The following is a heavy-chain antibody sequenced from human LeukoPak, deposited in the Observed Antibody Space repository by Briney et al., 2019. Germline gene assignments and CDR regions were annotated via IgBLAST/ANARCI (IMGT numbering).Heavy chain of an antibody. J-gene: IGHJ4*02. Sequence: GGSLRLSCAVSGFTFSSYSMHWVRQAPGTGLEWVAVISYDGSKKYYADSVKGRFNISRDNSKSTLYLEMNSLRTEDTAVYYCARDNDHVYCTDISCSAALGYWGQGTLITVSS. V-gene: IGHV3-30*01. CDR1: GFTFSSYS. D-gene: IGHD2-2*01. CDR3: ARDNDHVYCTDISCSAALGY. CDR2: ISYDGSKK.